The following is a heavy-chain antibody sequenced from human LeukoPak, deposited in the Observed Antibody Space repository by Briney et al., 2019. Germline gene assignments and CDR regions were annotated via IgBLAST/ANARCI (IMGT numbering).Heavy chain of an antibody. V-gene: IGHV3-48*03. J-gene: IGHJ4*02. CDR1: GFTFSNYE. Sequence: GGSLRLSCAASGFTFSNYEMNWVRQAPGKGLEWVSYISTSDSTIYYADSAKGRFTISRDNAKNSLYLQMNSLRAEDTAVYYCARGNSGWYLYYFDYWGQGTLVTVSS. CDR3: ARGNSGWYLYYFDY. CDR2: ISTSDSTI. D-gene: IGHD6-19*01.